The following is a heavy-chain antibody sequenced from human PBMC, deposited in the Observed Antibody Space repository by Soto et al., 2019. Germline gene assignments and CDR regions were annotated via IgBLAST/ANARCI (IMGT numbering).Heavy chain of an antibody. CDR2: IWHDGSKI. CDR1: GFLFSSHG. D-gene: IGHD1-20*01. CDR3: ARDDGITVLNF. Sequence: QVQLVESGGGVVQPGRPLRLSCATSGFLFSSHGYHWVRQAPGKGLEWVGAIWHDGSKIYYADSVKGRFTISRDDSKNTLYLQMNSLRAADTAVYHFARDDGITVLNFWGQGTRVTVSS. V-gene: IGHV3-33*01. J-gene: IGHJ4*02.